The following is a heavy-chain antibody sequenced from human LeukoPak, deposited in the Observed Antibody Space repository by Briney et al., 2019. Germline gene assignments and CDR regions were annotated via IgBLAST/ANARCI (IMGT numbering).Heavy chain of an antibody. CDR2: IYYSGST. V-gene: IGHV4-59*01. CDR3: ARFTYYDFWSGYSNQGFDY. Sequence: SETLSLTCTVSGGSISSYYWSWIRQPPGRGLEWIGYIYYSGSTNYNPSLKSRVTISVDTSKNQFSLKLSSVTAADTAVYYCARFTYYDFWSGYSNQGFDYWGQGTLVTVSS. J-gene: IGHJ4*02. CDR1: GGSISSYY. D-gene: IGHD3-3*01.